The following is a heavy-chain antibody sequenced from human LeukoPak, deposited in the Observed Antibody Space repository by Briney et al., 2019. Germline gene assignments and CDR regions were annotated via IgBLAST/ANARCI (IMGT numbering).Heavy chain of an antibody. CDR3: ARSIAGNYPRDY. Sequence: ASVKVSCKASGYTFTSYGISWVRQAPGQGLEWMGWISAYNGNTNYAQKLQGRVTMTTDTSTSTAYMELRSLKSDDTAVYYCARSIAGNYPRDYWGQGTLVTVSS. V-gene: IGHV1-18*01. J-gene: IGHJ4*02. D-gene: IGHD1-14*01. CDR2: ISAYNGNT. CDR1: GYTFTSYG.